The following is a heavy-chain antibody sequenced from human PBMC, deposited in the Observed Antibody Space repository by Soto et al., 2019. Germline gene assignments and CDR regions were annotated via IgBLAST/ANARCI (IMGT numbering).Heavy chain of an antibody. Sequence: SETLSLTCTVSGGSITSGGYYWSWFRQHPGKGLEWIGYIYYSGSTYYNPSLKSRVTISVDTSKNQFSLKLSSVTAADTAVYYCARALSTIFGVVRNWFDPWGQGTLVTVSS. CDR3: ARALSTIFGVVRNWFDP. D-gene: IGHD3-3*01. CDR1: GGSITSGGYY. V-gene: IGHV4-31*03. CDR2: IYYSGST. J-gene: IGHJ5*02.